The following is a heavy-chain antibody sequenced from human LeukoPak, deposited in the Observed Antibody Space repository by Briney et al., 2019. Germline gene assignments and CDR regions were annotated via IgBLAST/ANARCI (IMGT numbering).Heavy chain of an antibody. CDR3: GRDSNWGPSDY. CDR1: GFIIGNYS. Sequence: GGSLRLSCAASGFIIGNYSMYWIRQAPGKGLEYVSAISSNGRNTYYGGSVKGRFTISRDNPKNTLFLQMGSLRPEDMAVYYCGRDSNWGPSDYWGQGTLVTVSS. CDR2: ISSNGRNT. J-gene: IGHJ4*02. D-gene: IGHD7-27*01. V-gene: IGHV3-64*02.